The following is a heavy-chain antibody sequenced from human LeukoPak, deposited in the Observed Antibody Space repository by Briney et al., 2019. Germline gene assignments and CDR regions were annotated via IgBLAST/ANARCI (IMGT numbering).Heavy chain of an antibody. CDR2: INHSGST. V-gene: IGHV4-34*01. Sequence: IPSETLSLTCAVYGGSFSGYYWSWIRQPPGKGLEWIGEINHSGSTNYNPSLKSRVTISVDTSKNQFSLKLSSVTAADTAVYYCARVQSRLSWFDPWGQGTLVTVSS. CDR3: ARVQSRLSWFDP. J-gene: IGHJ5*02. CDR1: GGSFSGYY.